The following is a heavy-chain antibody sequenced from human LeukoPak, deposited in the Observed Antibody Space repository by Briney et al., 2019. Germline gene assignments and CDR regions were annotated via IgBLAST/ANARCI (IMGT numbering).Heavy chain of an antibody. CDR1: GFSFSTYP. J-gene: IGHJ4*02. CDR2: ISYDGTNK. V-gene: IGHV3-30-3*01. CDR3: ARETYYFDY. Sequence: PGGSLRLSCAASGFSFSTYPMHWVRQAPGKGLEWVAAISYDGTNKYYADSVKGRFTISRDNSKNTLFLQMNSLGVEDTAVYYCARETYYFDYWGQGTLVTVSS.